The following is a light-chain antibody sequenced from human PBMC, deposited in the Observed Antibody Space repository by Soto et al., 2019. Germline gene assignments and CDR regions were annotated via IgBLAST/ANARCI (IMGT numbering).Light chain of an antibody. V-gene: IGLV1-47*01. J-gene: IGLJ2*01. Sequence: QSVLTHPPSASGTPGQRVTISCSVSSSNIGSNYVYWYQQLPGTAPKLLIYRNNQWPSGVPDRFSGSKSGTSASLAISGLRSEDEADYDCAAWDDSLSGVVVGGGTTLTVL. CDR2: RNN. CDR1: SSNIGSNY. CDR3: AAWDDSLSGVV.